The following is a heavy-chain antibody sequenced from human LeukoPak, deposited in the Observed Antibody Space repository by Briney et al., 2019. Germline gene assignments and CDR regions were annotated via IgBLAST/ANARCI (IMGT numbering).Heavy chain of an antibody. CDR1: GYTFTGYY. V-gene: IGHV1-2*06. CDR3: ARARRGSGWSDDYDH. D-gene: IGHD6-19*01. Sequence: ASVKVSCKASGYTFTGYYMHWVRQAPGQGLEWMGRINPNSGGTNYAQKFQGRVTMTRDTSISTAYMELSRLRSDDTAVYYCARARRGSGWSDDYDHWGQGTLVTVSS. CDR2: INPNSGGT. J-gene: IGHJ4*02.